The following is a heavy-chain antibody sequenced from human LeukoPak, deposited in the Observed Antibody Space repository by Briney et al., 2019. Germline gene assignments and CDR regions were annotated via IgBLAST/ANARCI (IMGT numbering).Heavy chain of an antibody. V-gene: IGHV3-73*01. J-gene: IGHJ4*02. Sequence: PGGSLRLSCAASGFTFSGSALHWVRQASGKGLEWVGRIRSKANNYATTYAASVKDRFTISRDDSKNTVYLQMNSLRAEDTAVYYCAKEMYSSGPGGFDYWGQGTLVAVSS. CDR1: GFTFSGSA. CDR2: IRSKANNYAT. CDR3: AKEMYSSGPGGFDY. D-gene: IGHD6-19*01.